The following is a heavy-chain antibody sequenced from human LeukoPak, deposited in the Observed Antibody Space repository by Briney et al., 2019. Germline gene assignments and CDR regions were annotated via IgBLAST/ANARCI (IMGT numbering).Heavy chain of an antibody. CDR1: GYSSTNYW. J-gene: IGHJ3*02. D-gene: IGHD2/OR15-2a*01. Sequence: GESLKISCKSSGYSSTNYWIVWVRQMPGKGLESMGIIYPGDSDTRYSPSFQGQVTISADRSISTAYLQWSSLKASDTAMYYCASLSQIVQGWNAFDIWGQGTMVTVSS. V-gene: IGHV5-51*01. CDR2: IYPGDSDT. CDR3: ASLSQIVQGWNAFDI.